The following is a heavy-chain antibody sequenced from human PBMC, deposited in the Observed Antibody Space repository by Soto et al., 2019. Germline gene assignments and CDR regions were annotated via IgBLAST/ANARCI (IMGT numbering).Heavy chain of an antibody. D-gene: IGHD3-3*01. Sequence: SETLTLPFKVSGRSIRSSSYYGGWIRQPPGKGLEWIVSIYYSGTTYYNPSLKSRVTISVDTSKNQFSLKLSSVTAADTAVYYCAREALPQLDTYYDFSPLKNWFDPWGQGTLVTVSS. V-gene: IGHV4-39*01. CDR2: IYYSGTT. CDR3: AREALPQLDTYYDFSPLKNWFDP. CDR1: GRSIRSSSYY. J-gene: IGHJ5*02.